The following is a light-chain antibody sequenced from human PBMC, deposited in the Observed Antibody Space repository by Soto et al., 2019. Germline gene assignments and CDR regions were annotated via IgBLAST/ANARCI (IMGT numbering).Light chain of an antibody. Sequence: QSVLTQPPSVSAAPGQKVTISCSGISSNIGSNYVSWYQQLPGTAPKLLICDNNKRPSGIPDRFSGSKSGTSATLGITGLQTGDEADYYCGTWDSSLSAGVFGGGTQLTV. CDR2: DNN. V-gene: IGLV1-51*01. CDR1: SSNIGSNY. CDR3: GTWDSSLSAGV. J-gene: IGLJ3*02.